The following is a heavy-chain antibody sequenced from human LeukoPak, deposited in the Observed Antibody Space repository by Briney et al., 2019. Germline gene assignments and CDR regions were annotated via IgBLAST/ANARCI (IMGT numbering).Heavy chain of an antibody. J-gene: IGHJ4*02. D-gene: IGHD2-15*01. V-gene: IGHV4-59*08. CDR1: GGSISSYY. CDR2: IYYSGST. Sequence: SETLSLTCTVSGGSISSYYWSWIRQPPGKGPEWIGYIYYSGSTNYNPSLKSRVTISVDTSKNQFSLKLSSVTAADTAEYYCASGLLGYCSGGSCYHYDYWGQGTLVTVSS. CDR3: ASGLLGYCSGGSCYHYDY.